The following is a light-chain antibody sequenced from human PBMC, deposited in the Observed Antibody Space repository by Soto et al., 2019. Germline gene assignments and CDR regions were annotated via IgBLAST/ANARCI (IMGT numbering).Light chain of an antibody. CDR3: QQRFDWPRYT. J-gene: IGKJ2*01. V-gene: IGKV3-11*01. CDR1: HILSSY. Sequence: EIVLTQSPANLSLSPGERATLSCRASHILSSYLAWYQQKPDQAPRLLISDASNRATGIPARFSGSASGTDFSLTISSLDPEDFAVYYCQQRFDWPRYTFGQGTKLQIK. CDR2: DAS.